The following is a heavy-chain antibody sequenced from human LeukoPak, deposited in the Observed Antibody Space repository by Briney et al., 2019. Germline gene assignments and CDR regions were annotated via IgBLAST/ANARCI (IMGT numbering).Heavy chain of an antibody. J-gene: IGHJ5*02. Sequence: SETLSLTCTVPGGSISSSSYYWGWIRQPPGKGLEWIGSIYYSGSTYYNPSLKSRVTISVDTSKNQFSLKLSSVTAADTAVYYCASIVGATNSWGQGTLVTVSS. CDR3: ASIVGATNS. V-gene: IGHV4-39*01. D-gene: IGHD1-26*01. CDR1: GGSISSSSYY. CDR2: IYYSGST.